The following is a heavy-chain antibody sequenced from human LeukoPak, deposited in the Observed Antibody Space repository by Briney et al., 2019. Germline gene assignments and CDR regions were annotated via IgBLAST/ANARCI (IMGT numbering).Heavy chain of an antibody. CDR3: ARGRGAYYYFDY. J-gene: IGHJ4*02. CDR1: GFTFSSYS. Sequence: GGSLRLSCAASGFTFSSYSMNWVRQAPGKGLEWVSSISSSSSYIYYADSVKGRFTISRDNAKSSLYLQMNSLRAEDTAIYYCARGRGAYYYFDYWGQGTLVTVSS. V-gene: IGHV3-21*01. D-gene: IGHD3-16*01. CDR2: ISSSSSYI.